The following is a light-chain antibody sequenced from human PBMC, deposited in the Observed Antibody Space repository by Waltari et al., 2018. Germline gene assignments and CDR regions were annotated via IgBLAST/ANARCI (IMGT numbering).Light chain of an antibody. CDR1: SSDVGFYNF. CDR2: DVN. CDR3: SSYTSSHTWV. J-gene: IGLJ3*02. V-gene: IGLV2-14*03. Sequence: QSALTQPASVSGSPGQSITISCIGTSSDVGFYNFVSWYQQHPGEAPKLMIYDVNNRPSGVSSRFSRSKSGNTASLTISGLQAEDEADYYCSSYTSSHTWVFGGGTKVTVL.